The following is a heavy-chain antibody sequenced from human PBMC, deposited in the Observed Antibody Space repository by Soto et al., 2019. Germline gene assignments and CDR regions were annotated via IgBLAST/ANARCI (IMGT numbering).Heavy chain of an antibody. CDR3: ARGSINWAYYFDF. J-gene: IGHJ4*02. D-gene: IGHD6-13*01. CDR2: ITSSGTTV. CDR1: GFTFSSYS. V-gene: IGHV3-48*02. Sequence: EVHLVESGGGLVQPGGSLRLSCAASGFTFSSYSLKWVRQAPGKGLEWVSYITSSGTTVYYADSVRGRFTISRDNAKNSLYLQMNSLRDDDTAVYYCARGSINWAYYFDFWGQVTLVTVSS.